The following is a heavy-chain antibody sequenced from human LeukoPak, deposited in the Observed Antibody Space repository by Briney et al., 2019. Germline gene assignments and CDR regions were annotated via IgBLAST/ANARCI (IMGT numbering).Heavy chain of an antibody. V-gene: IGHV3-21*01. J-gene: IGHJ6*03. Sequence: GGSLRLSCAASGFTFSSYSMNWVRQAPGKGLEWVSSITSGSSYIYYADSVKGRFTISRDNAKNSLYLQMNSLRAEDTAVYYCARGLPPNYYYMDVWGKGTTVTISS. CDR2: ITSGSSYI. CDR1: GFTFSSYS. CDR3: ARGLPPNYYYMDV.